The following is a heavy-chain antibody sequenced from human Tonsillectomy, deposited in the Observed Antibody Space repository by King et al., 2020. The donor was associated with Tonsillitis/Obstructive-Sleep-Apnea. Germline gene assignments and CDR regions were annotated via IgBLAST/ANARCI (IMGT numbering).Heavy chain of an antibody. CDR2: IYPGDSDT. J-gene: IGHJ3*02. CDR3: ARHGSGGSWGAFDI. V-gene: IGHV5-51*01. D-gene: IGHD2-15*01. CDR1: GYVFTTFW. Sequence: QLVQSGPEVKKPGESLKLSCQSSGYVFTTFWIGWVRQMPGRGLEWMGIIYPGDSDTTYSPSFQGQVTMSVDKSINTAYLQWGSLKASDTAIYYCARHGSGGSWGAFDIWGQGTVVTVSS.